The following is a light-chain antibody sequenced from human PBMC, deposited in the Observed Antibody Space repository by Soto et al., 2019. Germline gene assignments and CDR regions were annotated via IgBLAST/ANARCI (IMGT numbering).Light chain of an antibody. CDR3: QSYDSSLSGSI. V-gene: IGLV1-40*01. CDR2: GNS. Sequence: QSVLTQPPSVYGAPGQRVTISCTGSSSKIGAGYDVHWYQQLPGTAPKLLIYGNSNRPSGVPDRFSGSKSGTSASLAITGLQAEDEADYYCQSYDSSLSGSIFGGGTKLTVL. CDR1: SSKIGAGYD. J-gene: IGLJ2*01.